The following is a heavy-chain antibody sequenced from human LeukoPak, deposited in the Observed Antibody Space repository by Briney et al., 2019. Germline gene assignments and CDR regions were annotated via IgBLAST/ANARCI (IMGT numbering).Heavy chain of an antibody. V-gene: IGHV1-8*01. CDR1: GYTLTSYD. D-gene: IGHD3-22*01. CDR3: ARVGRGKDDSSGYYSDY. J-gene: IGHJ4*02. Sequence: ASVKVSCKASGYTLTSYDINWVRQATGQGLEWMGWMNHNSGRTGYAQKFQGRITMTRNTSISTAYMELSSLRSEDTAVYYCARVGRGKDDSSGYYSDYWGQGTLVTVSS. CDR2: MNHNSGRT.